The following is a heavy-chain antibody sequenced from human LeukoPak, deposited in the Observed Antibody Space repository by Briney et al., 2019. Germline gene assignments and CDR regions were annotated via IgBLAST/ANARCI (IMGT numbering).Heavy chain of an antibody. CDR1: GFTFSTYA. CDR3: AKASTVLKPIDS. D-gene: IGHD1-14*01. V-gene: IGHV3-23*01. Sequence: HPGGSLRLSCAASGFTFSTYAXXXXXQAPGXXXXXVSAIXXXGSRTYYXXXXXGRFTISRDNSKNTLYLQMNSLRAGDTAIYYCAKASTVLKPIDSWGQGTLVTVSS. J-gene: IGHJ4*02. CDR2: IXXXGSRT.